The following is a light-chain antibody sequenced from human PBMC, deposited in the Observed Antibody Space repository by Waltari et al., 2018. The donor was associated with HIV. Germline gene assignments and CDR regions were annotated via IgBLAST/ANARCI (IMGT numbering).Light chain of an antibody. CDR2: GVT. CDR1: NRNIGFFNL. V-gene: IGLV2-14*01. CDR3: NSYSSDDTVL. J-gene: IGLJ3*02. Sequence: QSALTQPASVSGSPGQSLTITCTGANRNIGFFNLVSWYQQHPGKAPQRIIYGVTSRPPGVSSRFSGSKSGNTASLTISGLQTDDEADYYGNSYSSDDTVLFGGGTKLTVL.